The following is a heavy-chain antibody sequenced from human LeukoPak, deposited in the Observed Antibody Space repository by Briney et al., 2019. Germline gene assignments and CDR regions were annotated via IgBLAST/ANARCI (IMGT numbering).Heavy chain of an antibody. Sequence: PSETLSLTCTVSGGSISSYYWSWIRQPPGKGLEWIGYIYYSGSTNYNPSLKSRVTISVDTSKNQFSLKLSSVTAADTAVYYCARHYRGRYYYDSSGYPIHFDYWGQGTLVTVSS. CDR1: GGSISSYY. CDR3: ARHYRGRYYYDSSGYPIHFDY. J-gene: IGHJ4*02. D-gene: IGHD3-22*01. V-gene: IGHV4-59*08. CDR2: IYYSGST.